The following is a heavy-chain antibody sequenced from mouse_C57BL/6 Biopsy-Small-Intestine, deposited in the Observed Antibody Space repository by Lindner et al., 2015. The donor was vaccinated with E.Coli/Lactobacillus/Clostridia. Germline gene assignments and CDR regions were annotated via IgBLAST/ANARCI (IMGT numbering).Heavy chain of an antibody. Sequence: VQLQESGPGLVAPSQSLSITCTVSGFSLTSFGVVWIRQSPGKGLEWLGVIWTNGRTNFNSALKSRLSISKDNSKSQVFLKMDSLQTDDTAMYYCANARGDGSFAYWGQGTLVTVSA. V-gene: IGHV2-6*01. CDR1: GFSLTSFG. CDR2: IWTNGRT. J-gene: IGHJ3*01. D-gene: IGHD2-3*01. CDR3: ANARGDGSFAY.